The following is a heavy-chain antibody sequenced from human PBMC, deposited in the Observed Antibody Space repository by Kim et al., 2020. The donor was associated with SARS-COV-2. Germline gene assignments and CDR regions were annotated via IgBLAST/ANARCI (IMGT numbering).Heavy chain of an antibody. J-gene: IGHJ3*02. V-gene: IGHV4-39*01. Sequence: SETLSLTCTVSGGSISSSSYYWGWIRQPPGKGLEWIGSIYYSGSTYYNPSLKSRVTISVDTSKNQFSLKLSSVTAADTAVYYCARWSGGSCYRVSCYAFDIWGQGTMVTVSS. CDR1: GGSISSSSYY. CDR2: IYYSGST. CDR3: ARWSGGSCYRVSCYAFDI. D-gene: IGHD2-15*01.